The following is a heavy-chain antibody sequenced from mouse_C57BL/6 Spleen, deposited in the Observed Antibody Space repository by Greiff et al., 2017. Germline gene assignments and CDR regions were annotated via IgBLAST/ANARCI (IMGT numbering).Heavy chain of an antibody. J-gene: IGHJ1*03. V-gene: IGHV1-76*01. Sequence: QVQLKQSGAELVRPGASVKLSCKASGYTFTDYWINWVKQRPGQGLEWIARIYPGGGNTNYNEKFKGKATLTADKSSSTAYMQLSSLTSEDSAVYVYAREITGVGTRGYFDVWGTGTTVTVSS. CDR3: AREITGVGTRGYFDV. CDR1: GYTFTDYW. CDR2: IYPGGGNT. D-gene: IGHD1-1*01.